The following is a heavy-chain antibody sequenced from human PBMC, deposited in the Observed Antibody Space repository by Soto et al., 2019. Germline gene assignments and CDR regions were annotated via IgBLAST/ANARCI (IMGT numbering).Heavy chain of an antibody. J-gene: IGHJ6*02. CDR1: GGSISSYY. V-gene: IGHV4-4*07. CDR3: ARDKYDGSGSYYKDSPYYYYGMDV. Sequence: QVQLQESGPGLVKPSETLSLTCTVSGGSISSYYWSWIRQPAGKGLEWIGRIYTSGSTNYNPSLKSRVTMSVDTSKNQFSLKLSSVTAADTAVYYCARDKYDGSGSYYKDSPYYYYGMDVWGQGTTVTVSS. CDR2: IYTSGST. D-gene: IGHD3-10*01.